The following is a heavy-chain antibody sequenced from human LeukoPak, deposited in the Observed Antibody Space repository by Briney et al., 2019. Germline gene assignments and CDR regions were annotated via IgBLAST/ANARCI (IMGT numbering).Heavy chain of an antibody. CDR3: AREAEKQWSGSYFDY. D-gene: IGHD3-10*01. CDR1: GGSISSYY. V-gene: IGHV4-4*07. J-gene: IGHJ4*02. CDR2: IYTSGST. Sequence: SETLSLTCTVSGGSISSYYWSWIRQPAGKGLEWIGRIYTSGSTNYNPSLKSRVTISVDTSKNQFSLKLSSVTAADTAVYYCAREAEKQWSGSYFDYWGQGTLVTVSS.